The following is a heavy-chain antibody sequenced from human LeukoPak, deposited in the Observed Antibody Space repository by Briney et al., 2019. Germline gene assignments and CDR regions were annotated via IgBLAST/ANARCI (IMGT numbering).Heavy chain of an antibody. Sequence: PGRSLRLSCAASGFTFSSYGMHWVRQAPGKGLEWVAVIWYDGSNKYYADSVKGRFTISRDNSKNTLYLQMNSLRAEDTAVYYCARGSYDSSGLTWLYFDYWGQGTLVTVSS. D-gene: IGHD3-22*01. CDR1: GFTFSSYG. J-gene: IGHJ4*02. CDR2: IWYDGSNK. CDR3: ARGSYDSSGLTWLYFDY. V-gene: IGHV3-33*08.